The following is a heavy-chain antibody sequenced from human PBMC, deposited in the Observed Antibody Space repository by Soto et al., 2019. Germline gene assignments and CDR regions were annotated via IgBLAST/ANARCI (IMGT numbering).Heavy chain of an antibody. V-gene: IGHV4-59*01. J-gene: IGHJ6*02. D-gene: IGHD1-1*01. Sequence: SETLSLTCTVSGGSISSYYWSWIRQPPGKGLEWIGYIYYSGSTNYNPSLKSRVTISVDTSKNQFSLKLSSVTAADTAVYYCARAPAGTAYYYYGMDVWGQGTTVTVSS. CDR3: ARAPAGTAYYYYGMDV. CDR1: GGSISSYY. CDR2: IYYSGST.